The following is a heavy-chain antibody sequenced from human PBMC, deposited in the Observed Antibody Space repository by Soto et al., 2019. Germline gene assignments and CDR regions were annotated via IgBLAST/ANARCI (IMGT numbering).Heavy chain of an antibody. J-gene: IGHJ6*02. V-gene: IGHV3-48*03. CDR3: ARDRRGVDILTGYVNYYYYGMDV. CDR1: GFTFSSYE. CDR2: ISSSGSTI. D-gene: IGHD3-9*01. Sequence: GGSLRLSCAASGFTFSSYEMNWVRQAPGKGLEWVSYISSSGSTIYYADSVKGRFTISRDNAKNSLYLQMNSLRAEDTAVYYCARDRRGVDILTGYVNYYYYGMDVWGQGTTVTVSS.